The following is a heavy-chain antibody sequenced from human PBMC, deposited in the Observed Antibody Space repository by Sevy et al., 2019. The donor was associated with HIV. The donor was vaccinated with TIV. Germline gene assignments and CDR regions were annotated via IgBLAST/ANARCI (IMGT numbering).Heavy chain of an antibody. Sequence: ASVKVSCEASGYTFRSYSIYWVRQAPGQGLEWMGWISPLNGDTNYAQKFQGRVTMITDTSTSTAYMELRSLRSDDTAVYFCARAFCSGGSCYSLAFWGQGALVTVSS. D-gene: IGHD2-15*01. V-gene: IGHV1-18*01. CDR2: ISPLNGDT. CDR3: ARAFCSGGSCYSLAF. CDR1: GYTFRSYS. J-gene: IGHJ4*02.